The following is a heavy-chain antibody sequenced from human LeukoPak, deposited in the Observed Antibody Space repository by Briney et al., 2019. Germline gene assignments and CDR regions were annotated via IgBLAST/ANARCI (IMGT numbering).Heavy chain of an antibody. CDR3: ARERRGITDRYLDY. V-gene: IGHV3-30-3*01. J-gene: IGHJ4*02. CDR1: GFTFSSYA. Sequence: GRSLRLSWAASGFTFSSYAMHWVRQAPGKGLEWVAVISYDGSNKYYADSVKGRFTISRDNSKNTLYLQMNSLRAEDTAVYYCARERRGITDRYLDYWGQGTLVTVSS. D-gene: IGHD3-10*01. CDR2: ISYDGSNK.